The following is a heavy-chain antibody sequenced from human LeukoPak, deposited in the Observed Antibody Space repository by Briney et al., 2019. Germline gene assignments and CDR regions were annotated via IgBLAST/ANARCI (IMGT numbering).Heavy chain of an antibody. CDR3: ARHKGYYGSGSYYNWFDP. Sequence: SETLSLTCTVSGGSMSSSSYYWGWIRQPPGKGLEWIGSIYYSGSTYYNPSLKSRVTISVDTSKNQFSLKLSSVTAADTAVYYCARHKGYYGSGSYYNWFDPWGQGTLVTVSS. CDR2: IYYSGST. V-gene: IGHV4-39*01. CDR1: GGSMSSSSYY. D-gene: IGHD3-10*01. J-gene: IGHJ5*02.